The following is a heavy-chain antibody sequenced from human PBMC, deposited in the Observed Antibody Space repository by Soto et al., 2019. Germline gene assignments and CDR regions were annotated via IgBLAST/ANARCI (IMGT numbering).Heavy chain of an antibody. J-gene: IGHJ6*02. CDR1: GYTFTSYF. D-gene: IGHD3-10*01. CDR3: ARQNYYPGMDV. CDR2: ISPYNGNT. Sequence: QAHLVQSGGEVKKPGASVKVSCKTSGYTFTSYFITWVRQAPGQGLEWMGWISPYNGNTNYAQMSQGRVTMTTDTTTSTGYLELRSLRSDDTAVYYCARQNYYPGMDVWGQGTTVTVSS. V-gene: IGHV1-18*01.